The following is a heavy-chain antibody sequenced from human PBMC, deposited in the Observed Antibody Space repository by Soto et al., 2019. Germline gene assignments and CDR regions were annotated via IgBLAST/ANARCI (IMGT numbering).Heavy chain of an antibody. Sequence: QVQLQESGPGLVKPSETLSLTCTVSGGSITNYYCSWFRQPPGKGLEWIGYINYDGYSAYNLSLRRXFXXSMDAPKTQFSLMLESVTATDPAVYYCARHGFGPLHGLVDVWGPGTTVIVSS. D-gene: IGHD3-10*01. CDR3: ARHGFGPLHGLVDV. CDR2: INYDGYS. J-gene: IGHJ6*02. CDR1: GGSITNYY. V-gene: IGHV4-59*08.